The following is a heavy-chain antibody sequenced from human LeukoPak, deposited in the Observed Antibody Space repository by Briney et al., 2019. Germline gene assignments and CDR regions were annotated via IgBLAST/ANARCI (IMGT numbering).Heavy chain of an antibody. Sequence: PGGSLRLSCAASGFTFSSYSMNGVRQAPAKGLEWVSSISSSSSYIYYADSVKGRFTISRDNAKNTLYLQMNSLRAGDTAVYYCAKVRSLWLVESSAIWGQGTMVTVSS. J-gene: IGHJ3*02. CDR1: GFTFSSYS. CDR2: ISSSSSYI. V-gene: IGHV3-21*04. D-gene: IGHD6-19*01. CDR3: AKVRSLWLVESSAI.